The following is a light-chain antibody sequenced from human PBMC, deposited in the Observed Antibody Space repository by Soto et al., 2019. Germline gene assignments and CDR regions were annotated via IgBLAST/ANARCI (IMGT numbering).Light chain of an antibody. CDR3: SSFTSTNFVYV. CDR2: EVS. V-gene: IGLV2-14*01. J-gene: IGLJ1*01. Sequence: QSVLTQSASVSGSPGQSITVSCTGSRNDIGGYNYVYWYQQYPGKAPKLMIYEVSNRPSGVSNRFSGSKSGNTASLTISGLQAEVEAVYYCSSFTSTNFVYVFGGGTKLTVL. CDR1: RNDIGGYNY.